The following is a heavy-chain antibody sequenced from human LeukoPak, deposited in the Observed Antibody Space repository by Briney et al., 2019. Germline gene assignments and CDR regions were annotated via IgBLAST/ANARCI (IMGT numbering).Heavy chain of an antibody. D-gene: IGHD3-10*01. CDR1: GGTFSSYA. Sequence: SVKVSCKASGGTFSSYAISWVRQAPGQGLEWMGGIIPIFGTANYAQKFQGRVTITADESTSTACMELSSLRSEDTAVYYCAIAGNRWFGEKHPDYGMDVWGQGTTVTVSS. CDR3: AIAGNRWFGEKHPDYGMDV. V-gene: IGHV1-69*13. CDR2: IIPIFGTA. J-gene: IGHJ6*02.